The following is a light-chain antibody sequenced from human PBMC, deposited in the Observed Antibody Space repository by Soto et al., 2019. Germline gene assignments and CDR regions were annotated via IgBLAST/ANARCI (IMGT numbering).Light chain of an antibody. CDR2: TAS. CDR1: QGISSY. J-gene: IGKJ1*01. CDR3: QHLKTYPQT. V-gene: IGKV1-9*01. Sequence: DFQLTQSPSFLSASIGDRVTITCRASQGISSYLAWYQQKPGKPPKLLIYTASTLQSGVPSRFSGSGSGTEFTLTISSXQPEDFATYYCQHLKTYPQTFGQGTKVDIK.